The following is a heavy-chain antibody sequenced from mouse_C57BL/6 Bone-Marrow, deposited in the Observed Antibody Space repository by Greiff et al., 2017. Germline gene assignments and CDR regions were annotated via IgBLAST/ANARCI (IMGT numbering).Heavy chain of an antibody. D-gene: IGHD1-1*01. Sequence: QVQLQQSGAELARPGASVKLSCKAFGYTFTSYGISWVKQRTGQGLEWIGEIYPRSGNTYYNEKFTGKATLTADKYSSTAYMELRSLTSEDSAVYFCARRYYGSSYWYFDVWGTGTTVTVAS. CDR1: GYTFTSYG. CDR2: IYPRSGNT. J-gene: IGHJ1*03. V-gene: IGHV1-81*01. CDR3: ARRYYGSSYWYFDV.